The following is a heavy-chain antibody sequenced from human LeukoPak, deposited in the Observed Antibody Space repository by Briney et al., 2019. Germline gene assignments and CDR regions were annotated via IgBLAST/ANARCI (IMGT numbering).Heavy chain of an antibody. CDR2: IRSKAYGGKT. D-gene: IGHD3-3*01. V-gene: IGHV3-49*04. J-gene: IGHJ5*02. CDR3: TSSVRARSYYDFWSGLNWFDP. CDR1: GFTFGDYA. Sequence: GGSLRLSCTASGFTFGDYAMSWVRQAPGKGLEWVGFIRSKAYGGKTEYAASVKGRFTISRDDSKSIAYLQMNSLKTEDTAVYYCTSSVRARSYYDFWSGLNWFDPWGQGTLVTVSS.